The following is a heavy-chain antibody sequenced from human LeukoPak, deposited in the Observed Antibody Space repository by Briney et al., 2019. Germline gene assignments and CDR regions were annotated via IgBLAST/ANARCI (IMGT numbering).Heavy chain of an antibody. D-gene: IGHD6-13*01. J-gene: IGHJ4*02. CDR3: AKAQQQLVTFDY. CDR2: ISRGGSTV. V-gene: IGHV3-11*01. CDR1: GFTFSDYY. Sequence: GSLRLSCAASGFTFSDYYMSWIRQAPGKGLEWVSYISRGGSTVYYADSVKDRFTISRDNAKNSLYLQMNSLTADDTAVYYCAKAQQQLVTFDYWGQGTLVTVSS.